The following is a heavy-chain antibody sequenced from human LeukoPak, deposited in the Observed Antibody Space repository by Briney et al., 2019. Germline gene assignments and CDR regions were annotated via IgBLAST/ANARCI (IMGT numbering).Heavy chain of an antibody. J-gene: IGHJ6*03. Sequence: PSETLSLTCTVSGGSINSYYWNWIRQPPGKGLEWIGYIYYSGGTNYNPSLKSRVTIAVDTSKNQFSLKLSSVTAADTAVYYCARRAAAVGTYYMDVWGKGTTATASS. V-gene: IGHV4-59*01. D-gene: IGHD6-13*01. CDR1: GGSINSYY. CDR3: ARRAAAVGTYYMDV. CDR2: IYYSGGT.